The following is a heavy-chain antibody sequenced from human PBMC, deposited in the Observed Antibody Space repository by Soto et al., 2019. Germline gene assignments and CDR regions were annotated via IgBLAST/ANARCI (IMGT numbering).Heavy chain of an antibody. V-gene: IGHV5-51*01. CDR3: ASAYNWNYNGMDV. D-gene: IGHD1-20*01. Sequence: LGESLKISCKGSGYSFTSYWIGWVRQMPGKGLEWMGIIYPGDSDTRYSPSFQGQVTISADKSISTAYLQWSSLKASDTAMYYCASAYNWNYNGMDVWGQGTTVTVSS. CDR2: IYPGDSDT. J-gene: IGHJ6*02. CDR1: GYSFTSYW.